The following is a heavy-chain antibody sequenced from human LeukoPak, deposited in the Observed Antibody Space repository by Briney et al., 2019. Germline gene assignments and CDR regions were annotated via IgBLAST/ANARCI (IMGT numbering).Heavy chain of an antibody. CDR3: AREVDSSNWYFDY. J-gene: IGHJ4*02. V-gene: IGHV1-18*01. D-gene: IGHD6-13*01. Sequence: GASVKVSCKASGYTFTFYGISWVRQAPGQGLESMGWISEYNGNTNYTQNLQGRVTMTTDTSTSTAYMELRSLRSDDTAVYYCAREVDSSNWYFDYWGQGTLVTVSS. CDR2: ISEYNGNT. CDR1: GYTFTFYG.